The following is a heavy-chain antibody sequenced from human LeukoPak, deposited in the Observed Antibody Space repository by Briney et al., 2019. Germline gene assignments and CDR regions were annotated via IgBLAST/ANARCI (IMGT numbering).Heavy chain of an antibody. CDR1: GYTFSTTY. V-gene: IGHV1-18*01. J-gene: IGHJ4*01. CDR3: ARGGTYYPCIDY. D-gene: IGHD1-26*01. Sequence: ASVRVSCTASGYTFSTTYINWVRQAPGQGLEWMGRISAYNGKTSYAQKFQGRVTMTTDSSTTTAYMDLASLRSDDTAVYYCARGGTYYPCIDYWGQGTLVTVSS. CDR2: ISAYNGKT.